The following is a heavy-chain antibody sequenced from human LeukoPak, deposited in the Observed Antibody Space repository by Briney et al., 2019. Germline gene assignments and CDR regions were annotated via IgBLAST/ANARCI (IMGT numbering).Heavy chain of an antibody. J-gene: IGHJ4*02. CDR3: AAGYSGYEYPNC. Sequence: SVNVSCKPSGFTFPSSAVQWVRQARGQRLEWIGWIVVGSGNTNYAQKFQERVIIIRDMSTRTVYMELSSLTFEDTGVYYCAAGYSGYEYPNCWGQGTLVTVSS. V-gene: IGHV1-58*01. D-gene: IGHD5-12*01. CDR2: IVVGSGNT. CDR1: GFTFPSSA.